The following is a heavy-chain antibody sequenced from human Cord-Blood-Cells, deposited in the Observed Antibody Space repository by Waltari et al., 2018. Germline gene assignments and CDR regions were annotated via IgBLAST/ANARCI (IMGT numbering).Heavy chain of an antibody. V-gene: IGHV4-39*01. CDR3: ASQGPESGY. CDR2: IYYSGST. Sequence: QLQLQESGPGLVKPSETLSLTCTVSGGSISSSSYYWGWIRQPPGKCLEWIGSIYYSGSTAHNPSLKRRVTISVDTSKNQFSLELSSVTAADTAVYYCASQGPESGYWGQGTLVTVSS. CDR1: GGSISSSSYY. D-gene: IGHD3-10*01. J-gene: IGHJ4*02.